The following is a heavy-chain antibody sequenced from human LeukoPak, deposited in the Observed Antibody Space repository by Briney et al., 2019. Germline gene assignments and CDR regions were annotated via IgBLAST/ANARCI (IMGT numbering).Heavy chain of an antibody. D-gene: IGHD3-10*01. CDR1: AVSFSGYY. CDR2: SKHSGST. J-gene: IGHJ4*02. CDR3: ARGSGSYYNLTDY. Sequence: SHTLSLTCAVHAVSFSGYYLSWIRQPPGKGRKWIGESKHSGSTNYNPSLKSRGTISVDTYKNQFSLKLSSVTAADTAVYYCARGSGSYYNLTDYWGQGTLVTVSS. V-gene: IGHV4-34*01.